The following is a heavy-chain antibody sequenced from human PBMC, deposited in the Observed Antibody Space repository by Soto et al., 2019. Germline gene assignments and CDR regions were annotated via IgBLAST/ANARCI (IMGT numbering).Heavy chain of an antibody. CDR3: AKHLDIVVVVAAFDI. V-gene: IGHV3-23*01. Sequence: GGSLRLSCAASGFTFSSYAMSWVRQAPGKGLGWVSAISGSGGSTYYADSVKGRFTISRDNSKNTLYLQMNSLRAEDTAVYYCAKHLDIVVVVAAFDIWGQGTMVTVSS. J-gene: IGHJ3*02. CDR1: GFTFSSYA. D-gene: IGHD2-15*01. CDR2: ISGSGGST.